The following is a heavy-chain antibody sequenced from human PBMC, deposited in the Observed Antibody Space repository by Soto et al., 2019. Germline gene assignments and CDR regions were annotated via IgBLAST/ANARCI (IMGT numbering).Heavy chain of an antibody. V-gene: IGHV4-59*01. D-gene: IGHD2-15*01. CDR3: ARSRGGSGSLYYFDY. J-gene: IGHJ4*02. Sequence: SETLSLTCTVSGGSISSYYWTWIRQPPGKGLEWIGYIYYSGSTNYSPSLKSRVTISIDTSKNQFSLKLSSVTAADTAVYYCARSRGGSGSLYYFDYWGQGTLVTVSS. CDR2: IYYSGST. CDR1: GGSISSYY.